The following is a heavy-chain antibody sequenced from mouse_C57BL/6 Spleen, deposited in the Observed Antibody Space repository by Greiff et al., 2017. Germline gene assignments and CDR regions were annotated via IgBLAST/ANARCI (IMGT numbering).Heavy chain of an antibody. CDR2: ISSGSSTI. V-gene: IGHV5-17*01. Sequence: EVKLMESGGGLVKPGGSLKLSCAASGFTFSDYGMHWVRQAPEKGLEWVAYISSGSSTIYYADTVKGRFTISRDNAKNTLFLQMTSLRSEDTAMYYCARHYYGSSYVFAYWGQGTLVTVSA. CDR3: ARHYYGSSYVFAY. J-gene: IGHJ3*01. CDR1: GFTFSDYG. D-gene: IGHD1-1*01.